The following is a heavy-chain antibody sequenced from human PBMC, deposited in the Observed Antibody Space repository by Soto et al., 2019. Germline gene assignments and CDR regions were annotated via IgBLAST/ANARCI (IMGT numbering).Heavy chain of an antibody. J-gene: IGHJ6*02. CDR1: GFTFSSYG. D-gene: IGHD3-10*01. Sequence: PGGSLRLSCAASGFTFSSYGMHWVRQAPGKGLEWVAVIWYDGSNKYYADSVKGRFTISRDNSKNTLYLQMNSLRAEDTAVYYCASWGGITMVRDSPYYGMDVWGQGTTVTVSS. CDR2: IWYDGSNK. V-gene: IGHV3-33*01. CDR3: ASWGGITMVRDSPYYGMDV.